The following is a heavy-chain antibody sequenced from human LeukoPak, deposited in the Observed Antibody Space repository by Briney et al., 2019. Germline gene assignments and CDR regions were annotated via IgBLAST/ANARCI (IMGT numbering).Heavy chain of an antibody. V-gene: IGHV4-4*07. J-gene: IGHJ4*02. CDR2: IYTNGAT. Sequence: SETLSLTCTVSGSSVNHYYWNWLRQPPGKGLEWIGRIYTNGATNYNPSLKSRVTMSIDTSKNQFSLKLSSVTAADTAVYYCARGGDILTGYYRFDYWGQGTLVTVSS. CDR3: ARGGDILTGYYRFDY. CDR1: GSSVNHYY. D-gene: IGHD3-9*01.